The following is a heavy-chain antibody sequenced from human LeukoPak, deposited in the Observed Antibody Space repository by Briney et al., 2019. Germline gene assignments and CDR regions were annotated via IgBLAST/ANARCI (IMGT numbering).Heavy chain of an antibody. V-gene: IGHV3-30-3*01. CDR3: ARGQGRDGYNWFDY. J-gene: IGHJ4*02. D-gene: IGHD5-24*01. Sequence: GGSLRLSCAASGFTFSSYAMHWVRQAPGKGLEWVAVISYDGSNKYYADSVKGRFTISRDNSKNTLYLQMSSLRAEDTAVYYCARGQGRDGYNWFDYWGQGTLVTVSS. CDR1: GFTFSSYA. CDR2: ISYDGSNK.